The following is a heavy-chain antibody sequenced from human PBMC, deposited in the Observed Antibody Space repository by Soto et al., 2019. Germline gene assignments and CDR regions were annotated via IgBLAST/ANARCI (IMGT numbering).Heavy chain of an antibody. V-gene: IGHV3-21*01. CDR1: GFTFSSYS. CDR3: ARDGGLTSPYYYYYYYMDV. CDR2: ISSSSSYI. D-gene: IGHD2-2*01. J-gene: IGHJ6*03. Sequence: EVQLVESGGGLVKPGGSLRLSCAASGFTFSSYSMNWVRQAPGKGLEWVSSISSSSSYIYYADSVKGRFTISRDNAKNSLYLQMNSLRAEDTAVYYCARDGGLTSPYYYYYYYMDVWGKGTTVTVSS.